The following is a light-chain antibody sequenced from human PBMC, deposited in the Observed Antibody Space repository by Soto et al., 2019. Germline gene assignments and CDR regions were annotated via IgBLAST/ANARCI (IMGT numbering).Light chain of an antibody. J-gene: IGKJ3*01. Sequence: AIQLTQSPSSRSASVGDRVTITCRASQGISSALAWDQQKPGKAPKLLIYDASSLESGVPSRFSGSGSGTDFTLTISSLQPEDFATYYCQQFNSYPNTFGPGTKVDIK. CDR1: QGISSA. V-gene: IGKV1-13*02. CDR2: DAS. CDR3: QQFNSYPNT.